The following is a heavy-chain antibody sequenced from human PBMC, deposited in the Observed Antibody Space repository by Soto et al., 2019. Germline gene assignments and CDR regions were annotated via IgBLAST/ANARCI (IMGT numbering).Heavy chain of an antibody. D-gene: IGHD2-21*02. Sequence: QVQLLESGGGVVQPGSSLILSCAASGFTFISYGMHWVRQAPGKGLEWVAGISYDGSNKYYADSVNGRLTISRDNSKNTLYLQMNSLRAEDTAVYYCAKGVTDIPEWFDPWGEGTLVTVSS. CDR1: GFTFISYG. J-gene: IGHJ5*02. CDR2: ISYDGSNK. V-gene: IGHV3-30*18. CDR3: AKGVTDIPEWFDP.